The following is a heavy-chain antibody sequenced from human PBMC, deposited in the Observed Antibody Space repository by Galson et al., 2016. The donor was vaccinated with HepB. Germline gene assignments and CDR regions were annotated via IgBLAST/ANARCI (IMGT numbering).Heavy chain of an antibody. J-gene: IGHJ4*02. D-gene: IGHD3-10*01. CDR3: AGGLHGYYFDY. V-gene: IGHV3-48*02. CDR2: ISRSSNTI. Sequence: SLRLSCAASGLPLSSYSMNWVRQAPGKGLEWVSYISRSSNTIYYADSVKGRFTIFRDNAWNSLFLQMDSLRDDDTAVYYCAGGLHGYYFDYWGQGTLVTVFS. CDR1: GLPLSSYS.